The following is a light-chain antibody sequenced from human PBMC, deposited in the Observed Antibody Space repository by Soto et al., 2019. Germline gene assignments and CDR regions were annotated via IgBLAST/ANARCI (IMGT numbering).Light chain of an antibody. J-gene: IGLJ1*01. CDR2: EVN. CDR3: SSYSDSDTKV. Sequence: QSVLTQPASVSGSPGQSITISCGGTSSDVGAYIYVSWYQQYPGKAPKLIIYEVNNRPSGVSGRFSGSKSDTTAYLTISGLQAEEEADYYCSSYSDSDTKVFGTGTKLTVL. CDR1: SSDVGAYIY. V-gene: IGLV2-14*03.